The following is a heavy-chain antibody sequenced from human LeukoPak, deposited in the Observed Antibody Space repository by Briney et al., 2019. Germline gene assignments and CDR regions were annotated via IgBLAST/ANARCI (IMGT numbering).Heavy chain of an antibody. J-gene: IGHJ6*03. V-gene: IGHV3-74*01. D-gene: IGHD5-12*01. CDR1: GFTFSSYW. Sequence: GGSLRLSCAASGFTFSSYWMHWVRQAPGKGLVWVSRINSDGSSTSYADSVKGRFTISRDNAKNTLYLQMNSLRAEDTAVHYCAREGGYEGARSWGYYYMDVWGKGTTVTVSS. CDR2: INSDGSST. CDR3: AREGGYEGARSWGYYYMDV.